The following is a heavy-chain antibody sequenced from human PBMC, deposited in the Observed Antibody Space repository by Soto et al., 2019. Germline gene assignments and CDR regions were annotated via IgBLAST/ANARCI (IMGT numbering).Heavy chain of an antibody. J-gene: IGHJ6*02. CDR2: IYYSGST. V-gene: IGHV4-61*01. CDR1: GGSVSSGSYY. D-gene: IGHD1-26*01. CDR3: ARGVELDPYYYYGMDV. Sequence: SETLSLTCTVSGGSVSSGSYYWSWIRQPPGRGLEWIGYIYYSGSTNYNPSLKSRVTISVDTSKNQFSLKLSSVTAADTAVYYCARGVELDPYYYYGMDVWGQGTTVTVSS.